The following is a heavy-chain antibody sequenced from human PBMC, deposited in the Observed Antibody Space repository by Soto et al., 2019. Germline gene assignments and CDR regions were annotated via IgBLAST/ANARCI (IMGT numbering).Heavy chain of an antibody. D-gene: IGHD5-18*01. CDR3: AKEEGYSYGYYYYCMDV. V-gene: IGHV3-30*18. Sequence: PGGSLRLSCAASGFTFSSYGMHWVRQAPGKGLEWVAVISYDGSNKYYADSVKGRFTISRDNSKNTLYLQMNSLRAEDTAVYYCAKEEGYSYGYYYYCMDVWGQGTTVTVSS. CDR1: GFTFSSYG. CDR2: ISYDGSNK. J-gene: IGHJ6*02.